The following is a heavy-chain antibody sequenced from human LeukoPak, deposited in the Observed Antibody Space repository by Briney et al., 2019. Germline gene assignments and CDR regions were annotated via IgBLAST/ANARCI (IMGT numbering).Heavy chain of an antibody. CDR1: GYRFTTYW. D-gene: IGHD6-19*01. CDR3: ARGSGWYVVY. Sequence: GESLKISCKGSGYRFTTYWIGWVRQMPGKGLEWIGIIYPGDSDTRYSPSFQGQVTISVVKSISTAYLQWSSLQASDTAMYYCARGSGWYVVYWGQGTLVTVSS. CDR2: IYPGDSDT. J-gene: IGHJ4*02. V-gene: IGHV5-51*01.